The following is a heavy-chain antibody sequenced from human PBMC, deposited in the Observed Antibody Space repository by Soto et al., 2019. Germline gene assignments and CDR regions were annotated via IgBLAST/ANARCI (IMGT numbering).Heavy chain of an antibody. J-gene: IGHJ5*02. Sequence: SETLSLTCAVYGGSFSGYYWSWIRQPPGKGLEWIGEINHSGSTNYNPSLKSRVTISVDTSKNQFSLKRSSVTAADTAVYYCARARVGATTWWFDPWGQGTLVT. CDR3: ARARVGATTWWFDP. CDR2: INHSGST. CDR1: GGSFSGYY. V-gene: IGHV4-34*01. D-gene: IGHD1-26*01.